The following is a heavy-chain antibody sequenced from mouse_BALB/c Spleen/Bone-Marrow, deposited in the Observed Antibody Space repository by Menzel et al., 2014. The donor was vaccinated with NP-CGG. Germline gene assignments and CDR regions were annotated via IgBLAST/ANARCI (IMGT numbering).Heavy chain of an antibody. CDR2: IYPGGGYT. D-gene: IGHD2-10*02. V-gene: IGHV1-63*02. Sequence: VQLVESGAELVRPGTSVKISCKASGYTSTNYWLSWVKQRPGHGLEWIGDIYPGGGYTNFNERFKGKATLTADTSSSTAYMQLSSLTSEDSAVYFCAREEYGNYDRFIDYWGQGTTLTVSS. J-gene: IGHJ2*01. CDR1: GYTSTNYW. CDR3: AREEYGNYDRFIDY.